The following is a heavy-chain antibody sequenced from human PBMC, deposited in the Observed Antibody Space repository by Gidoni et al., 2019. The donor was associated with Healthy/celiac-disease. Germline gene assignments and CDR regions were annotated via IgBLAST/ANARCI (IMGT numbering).Heavy chain of an antibody. CDR1: AFPFISFC. V-gene: IGHV3-7*03. CDR2: IKQDGSEK. CDR3: ARGFSPTMVRGYDYGMDV. Sequence: EVQLVESGGVLVQPGGSLRLPCAASAFPFISFCLRWVRQAPGKGLEWVANIKQDGSEKYYADSVKGRVTISRDNAKNSLYLQMNSLRAEDTAVYFCARGFSPTMVRGYDYGMDVWGQGTTVTVSS. J-gene: IGHJ6*02. D-gene: IGHD3-10*01.